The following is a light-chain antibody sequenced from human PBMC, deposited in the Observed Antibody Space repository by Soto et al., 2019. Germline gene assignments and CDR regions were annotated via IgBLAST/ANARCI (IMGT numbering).Light chain of an antibody. J-gene: IGKJ4*01. CDR3: QQYEAYPLT. CDR2: EAS. V-gene: IGKV1-5*03. CDR1: ESISSW. Sequence: DIQMTQSPSTLSASVGDRVTITCRASESISSWLAWYQQKPGKAPKLLIYEASSLESGVPSRFSGSGSGTEFTLPLSSLQPDDCATYSCQQYEAYPLTFGGGTKVEIK.